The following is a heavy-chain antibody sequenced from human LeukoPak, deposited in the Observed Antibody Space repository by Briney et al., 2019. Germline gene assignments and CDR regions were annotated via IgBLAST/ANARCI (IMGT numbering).Heavy chain of an antibody. J-gene: IGHJ4*02. Sequence: SETLSLTCTVSGGSISSYYWSWIRQPPGKGLEWIGYIYHSGSTYYNPSLKSRVTMSIDTSKSQFSLKLSSVTAADTAVYYCARDWDSSGYLDYWGQGTLVTVSS. CDR2: IYHSGST. CDR1: GGSISSYY. V-gene: IGHV4-59*12. CDR3: ARDWDSSGYLDY. D-gene: IGHD3-22*01.